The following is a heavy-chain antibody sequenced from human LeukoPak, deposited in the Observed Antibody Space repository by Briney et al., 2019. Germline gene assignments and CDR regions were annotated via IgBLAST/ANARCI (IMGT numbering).Heavy chain of an antibody. CDR2: IRQDGSEK. CDR3: ARPTTTSYYYYYYYMDV. J-gene: IGHJ6*03. Sequence: PGGSLRLSCAASGFTFSSDWMSWVRQAPGKGLEWVANIRQDGSEKYYVDSVKGRFTISRDNAQNSLYLQMNSLRAEDTAVYYCARPTTTSYYYYYYYMDVWGKGTTVTVSS. D-gene: IGHD4-11*01. CDR1: GFTFSSDW. V-gene: IGHV3-7*03.